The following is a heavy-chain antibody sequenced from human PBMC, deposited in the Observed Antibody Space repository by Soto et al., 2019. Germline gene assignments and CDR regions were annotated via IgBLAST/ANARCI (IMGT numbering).Heavy chain of an antibody. CDR2: IKQDGGVK. J-gene: IGHJ4*02. CDR1: GFTFSSYW. V-gene: IGHV3-7*05. Sequence: GGSLRLSCAASGFTFSSYWMAWVRQAPGKGLEWVANIKQDGGVKYYVDSVKGRFSVSRDNAKNSLYLQMNSLRAEDTAVYYCARDPELGTADYWGQGTLVTVSS. CDR3: ARDPELGTADY. D-gene: IGHD1-7*01.